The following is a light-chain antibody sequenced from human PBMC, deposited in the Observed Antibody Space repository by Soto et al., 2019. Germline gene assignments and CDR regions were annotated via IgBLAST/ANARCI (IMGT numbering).Light chain of an antibody. V-gene: IGLV2-14*01. Sequence: QSALTQPASVSGSPGQPINISCTATSSDVGSFNYVSWYQHHPGKAPKLMIYEVTRRPSGVANRFPGSKSGNTASLTISGLQAEDEADYYCVSYATSTTLYVFGSGTKVIVL. CDR2: EVT. CDR1: SSDVGSFNY. J-gene: IGLJ1*01. CDR3: VSYATSTTLYV.